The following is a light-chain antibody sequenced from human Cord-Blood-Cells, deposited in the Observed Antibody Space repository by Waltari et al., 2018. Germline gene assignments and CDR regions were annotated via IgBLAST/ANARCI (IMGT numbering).Light chain of an antibody. CDR1: TLPNKY. CDR3: YSTDSSGNHRV. Sequence: SYELTPPPSVSVSPGQPARTTCSEYTLPNKYAYWYQQKSGQAPVLVIYEDSKRPSGIPERFSGASSGTMATLTISGAQVEDEADYYCYSTDSSGNHRVFGGGTKLTVL. V-gene: IGLV3-10*01. CDR2: EDS. J-gene: IGLJ2*01.